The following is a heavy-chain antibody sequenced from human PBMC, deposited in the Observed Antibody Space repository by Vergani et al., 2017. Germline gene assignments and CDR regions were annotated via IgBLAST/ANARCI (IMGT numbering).Heavy chain of an antibody. CDR3: AGDRRGQQLVLWGGKIYGMDV. Sequence: QVQLVQCGAEVKKPGASVKVSCKASGYTFTSYYMHWVRQAPGQGLEWMGIINPSGGSTSYAQKFQGRVTMTRDTSTSTVYMELSSLRTEDTAVYYCAGDRRGQQLVLWGGKIYGMDVWGQGTTVTVSS. CDR2: INPSGGST. CDR1: GYTFTSYY. V-gene: IGHV1-46*01. D-gene: IGHD6-13*01. J-gene: IGHJ6*02.